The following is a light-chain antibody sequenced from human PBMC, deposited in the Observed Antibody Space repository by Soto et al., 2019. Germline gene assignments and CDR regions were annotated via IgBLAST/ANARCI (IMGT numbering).Light chain of an antibody. J-gene: IGKJ1*01. CDR2: GAS. CDR1: QSASSSY. V-gene: IGKV3-20*01. Sequence: EIVLTQSPGTLSLSPGERATLSCRASQSASSSYLAWYQQKPGPAPRLLIYGASSRATGIPDRFSGSGSGTDFTLTISRLEPEDCAVYYCQQYSSAPGTFGQGNKVEIK. CDR3: QQYSSAPGT.